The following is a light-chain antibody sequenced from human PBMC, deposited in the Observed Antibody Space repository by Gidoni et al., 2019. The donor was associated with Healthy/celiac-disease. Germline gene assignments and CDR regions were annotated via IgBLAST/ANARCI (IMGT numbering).Light chain of an antibody. J-gene: IGKJ3*01. V-gene: IGKV1-33*01. CDR1: QSISSY. Sequence: IQMIQSPSSLSASVGDRVTIPCQASQSISSYLDWYQQKPGKAPKLLIYDASNWETGIPSRFSGSGSGTDFTFTISSLQPEDIATYYCQQYDNLPFTFGPGTKVDIK. CDR2: DAS. CDR3: QQYDNLPFT.